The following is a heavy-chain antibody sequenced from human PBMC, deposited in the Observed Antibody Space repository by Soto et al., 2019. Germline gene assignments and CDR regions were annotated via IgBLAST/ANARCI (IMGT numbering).Heavy chain of an antibody. D-gene: IGHD1-20*01. J-gene: IGHJ3*02. CDR3: ARVQNRYNWNVPRLNAFDI. CDR2: ISAYNGNT. CDR1: GYTFTSYG. V-gene: IGHV1-18*04. Sequence: GASVKVSCKASGYTFTSYGISWVRQAPGQGLEWMGWISAYNGNTNYAQKLQGRVTMTTDTSTSTAYMELRSLRSDDTAVYYCARVQNRYNWNVPRLNAFDIWGQGTMVTVSS.